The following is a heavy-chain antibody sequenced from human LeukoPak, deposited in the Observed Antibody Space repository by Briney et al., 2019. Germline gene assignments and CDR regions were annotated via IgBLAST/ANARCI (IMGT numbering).Heavy chain of an antibody. Sequence: GGSLRLSCAASGFTFSSYSMNWVRQAPGKGLEWVSSISSSSYIYYADSVKGRFTISRDNAKNSLYLQMNSLRAEDTAVYYCARRPTYYYDSSGPNIDYWGQGTLVTVSS. D-gene: IGHD3-22*01. J-gene: IGHJ4*02. CDR3: ARRPTYYYDSSGPNIDY. CDR1: GFTFSSYS. V-gene: IGHV3-21*01. CDR2: ISSSSYI.